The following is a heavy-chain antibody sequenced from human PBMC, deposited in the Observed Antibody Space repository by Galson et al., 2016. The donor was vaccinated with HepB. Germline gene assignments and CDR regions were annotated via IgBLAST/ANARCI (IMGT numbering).Heavy chain of an antibody. V-gene: IGHV4-4*02. J-gene: IGHJ5*02. CDR1: GGSITSSNW. D-gene: IGHD6-13*01. Sequence: SETLSLTCAVSGGSITSSNWWSWVRQPPGKGLEWIAEIYHSGSTNYNPSLKSRVSISVDKSKNQFSLNLSSVTAADTAVYYCASADSSNWYRSEWFDPWGQGTLVTVSS. CDR3: ASADSSNWYRSEWFDP. CDR2: IYHSGST.